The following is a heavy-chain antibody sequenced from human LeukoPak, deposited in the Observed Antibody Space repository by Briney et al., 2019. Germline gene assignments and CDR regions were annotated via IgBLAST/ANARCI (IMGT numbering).Heavy chain of an antibody. CDR2: ISSSSTI. V-gene: IGHV3-48*01. D-gene: IGHD2-15*01. CDR3: AKIDHRMVVAAMGFDY. Sequence: GGSLRLSCAASGFTFSSYSMNWVRQAPGKGLKWVSYISSSSTIYYADSVKGRFTISRDNAKNSLYLQMNSLRAEDTAVYYCAKIDHRMVVAAMGFDYWGQGTLVTVSS. CDR1: GFTFSSYS. J-gene: IGHJ4*02.